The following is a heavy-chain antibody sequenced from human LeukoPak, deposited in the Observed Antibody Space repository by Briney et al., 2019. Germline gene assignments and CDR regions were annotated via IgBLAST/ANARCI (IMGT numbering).Heavy chain of an antibody. D-gene: IGHD3-10*02. CDR1: GFTFSNYA. CDR2: ISSNGFST. Sequence: PGGSLRLSCAASGFTFSNYAMHWVRQAPGKGLEYVSAISSNGFSTYYANSVEGRFTISRDNSKNTLNLQMNSLRAEDTAVYYCAELGITMIGGVWGKGTTVTISS. CDR3: AELGITMIGGV. V-gene: IGHV3-64*01. J-gene: IGHJ6*04.